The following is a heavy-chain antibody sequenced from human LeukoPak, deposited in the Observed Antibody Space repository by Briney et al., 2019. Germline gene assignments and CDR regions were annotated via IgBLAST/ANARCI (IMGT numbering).Heavy chain of an antibody. CDR3: ARDLNWAFDY. CDR1: GFTFSSYS. J-gene: IGHJ4*02. Sequence: SGGSLRLSCAASGFTFSSYSMNWVRQAPGKGLKWVSYISTSRSTYAESVKGRFTISRDNAKNSLYLQMNSLRAEDTAVYYCARDLNWAFDYWGQGTLVTVSS. CDR2: ISTSRST. D-gene: IGHD3/OR15-3a*01. V-gene: IGHV3-48*01.